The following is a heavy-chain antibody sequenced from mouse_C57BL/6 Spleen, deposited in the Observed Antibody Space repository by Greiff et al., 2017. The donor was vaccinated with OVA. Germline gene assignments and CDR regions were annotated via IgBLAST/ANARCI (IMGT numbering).Heavy chain of an antibody. J-gene: IGHJ3*01. CDR2: IYPSDSET. V-gene: IGHV1-61*01. CDR3: ARGDYYGSPWFAY. D-gene: IGHD1-1*01. Sequence: QVQLQQPGAELVRPGSSVKLSCKASGYTFTSYWMDWVKQRPGQGLEWIGNIYPSDSETHYNQKFKDKATLTVDKSSSTAYMQLSSLTSEDSAVYYWARGDYYGSPWFAYWGQGTLVTVSA. CDR1: GYTFTSYW.